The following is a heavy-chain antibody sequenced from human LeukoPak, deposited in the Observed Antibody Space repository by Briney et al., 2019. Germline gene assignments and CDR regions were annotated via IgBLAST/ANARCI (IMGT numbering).Heavy chain of an antibody. D-gene: IGHD3-16*01. CDR2: IIPIFGTT. CDR3: ARDNDSRDPPHFDY. CDR1: GYTFTSNY. J-gene: IGHJ4*02. Sequence: ASVKVSCKASGYTFTSNYMHWVRQAPGQGLEWMGGIIPIFGTTNYARKFRGRVTLTADKSTRTAYMELSSLRSEDTAVYYCARDNDSRDPPHFDYWGQGTLVTVSS. V-gene: IGHV1-69*06.